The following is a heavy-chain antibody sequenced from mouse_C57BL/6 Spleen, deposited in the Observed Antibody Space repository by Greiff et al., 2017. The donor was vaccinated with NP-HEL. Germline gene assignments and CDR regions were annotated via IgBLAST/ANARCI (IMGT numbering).Heavy chain of an antibody. CDR1: GYTFTSYW. Sequence: QVQLKQPGAELVMPGASVKLSCKASGYTFTSYWMHWVKQRPGQGLEWIGEIDPSDSYTNYNQKFKGKSTLTVDKSSSTAYMQLSSLTSEDSAVYYCARGIDGWLGYFDVWGTGTTVTVSS. J-gene: IGHJ1*03. CDR2: IDPSDSYT. D-gene: IGHD2-3*01. CDR3: ARGIDGWLGYFDV. V-gene: IGHV1-69*01.